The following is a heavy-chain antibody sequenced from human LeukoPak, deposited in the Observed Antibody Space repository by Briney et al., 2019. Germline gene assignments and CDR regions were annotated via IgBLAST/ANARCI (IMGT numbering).Heavy chain of an antibody. V-gene: IGHV1-3*01. J-gene: IGHJ3*01. Sequence: ASVKVSCKTSGNTFSSNIINWVRQAPGQRLDWMGWINAGNGNTKYSEKFQGRVTITRDTSACTVYMEMSSLRSEDTAVYYCARERPTTTAFHVWGQGTMVTVS. CDR1: GNTFSSNI. D-gene: IGHD1-14*01. CDR3: ARERPTTTAFHV. CDR2: INAGNGNT.